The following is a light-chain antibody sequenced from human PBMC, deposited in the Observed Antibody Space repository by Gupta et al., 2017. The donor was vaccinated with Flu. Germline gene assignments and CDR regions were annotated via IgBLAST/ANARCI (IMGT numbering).Light chain of an antibody. J-gene: IGLJ3*02. Sequence: ITISSTGTGGDIGGNKDVSWYQQHPGKAPNLIVFDVSIRPSGVSKRFSGSKSGNTASLTISGIEGGDEADYYCHYLKSPSTRVFGGGTKITVL. CDR1: GGDIGGNKD. CDR2: DVS. V-gene: IGLV2-14*04. CDR3: HYLKSPSTRV.